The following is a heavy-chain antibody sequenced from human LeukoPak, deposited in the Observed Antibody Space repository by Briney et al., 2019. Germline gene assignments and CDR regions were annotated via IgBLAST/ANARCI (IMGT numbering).Heavy chain of an antibody. D-gene: IGHD4-23*01. CDR2: INPSGGST. J-gene: IGHJ4*02. Sequence: ASVKVSCKASGYTFTSYGISWVRQAPGQGLEWMGIINPSGGSTSYAQKFQGRVTMTRDTSTSTVYMELSSLRSEDTAVYYCARDYGGNSYVFDYWGQGTLVTVSS. V-gene: IGHV1-46*01. CDR3: ARDYGGNSYVFDY. CDR1: GYTFTSYG.